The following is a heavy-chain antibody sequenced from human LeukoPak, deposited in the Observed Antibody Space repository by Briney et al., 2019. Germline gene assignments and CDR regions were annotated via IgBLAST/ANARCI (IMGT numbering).Heavy chain of an antibody. CDR1: GDSISSSSSY. D-gene: IGHD1-1*01. CDR3: ARPVPSRLGWFDP. CDR2: IYYSGST. V-gene: IGHV4-39*01. Sequence: PSETLSLTCTVSGDSISSSSSYWGWIRQPPGEGLEWIGSIYYSGSTYYNPSLKSRVTISVDTSKNQFSLKLSSVTAADTAVYYCARPVPSRLGWFDPWGQGTLVTVSS. J-gene: IGHJ5*02.